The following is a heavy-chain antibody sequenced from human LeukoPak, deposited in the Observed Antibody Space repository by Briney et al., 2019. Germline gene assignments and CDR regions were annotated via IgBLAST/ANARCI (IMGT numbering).Heavy chain of an antibody. CDR1: GLTFSSYG. J-gene: IGHJ1*01. D-gene: IGHD3-22*01. V-gene: IGHV3-30*18. CDR2: ISYDGGNK. Sequence: PGRSLRLSCAASGLTFSSYGMHWVRQAPGKGLEWVAVISYDGGNKHYADSVKGRFTISRDNSKNTLYLQMNSLRAEDTAVYYCAKGGYHDSSGYYYGYFHHWGQGTLVIVSS. CDR3: AKGGYHDSSGYYYGYFHH.